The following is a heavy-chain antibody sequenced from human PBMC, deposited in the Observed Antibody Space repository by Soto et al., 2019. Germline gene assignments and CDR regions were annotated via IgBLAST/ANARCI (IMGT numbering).Heavy chain of an antibody. V-gene: IGHV4-4*02. D-gene: IGHD6-13*01. Sequence: QVQLHESGPGLVKPSETLSLTCAVSGDSISSSNWWSWVRQPPGKGLEWIGEIYHSGNTNYNPSLESRVTISVDKTKNQFSLNLSSVTAAYTAVYFCAPVFTPNIAAAGTFDYWGLGTLVTDSS. CDR3: APVFTPNIAAAGTFDY. J-gene: IGHJ4*02. CDR1: GDSISSSNW. CDR2: IYHSGNT.